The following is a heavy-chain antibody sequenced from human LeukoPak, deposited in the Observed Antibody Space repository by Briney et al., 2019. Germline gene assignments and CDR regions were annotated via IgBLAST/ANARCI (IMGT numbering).Heavy chain of an antibody. V-gene: IGHV3-48*03. J-gene: IGHJ5*02. CDR3: AREDMGYCSGGSCYRAWFDP. CDR2: ISSSGSTI. Sequence: PGGSLRLSCAASGFTFSSYEMNWVRQAPGKGLEWVSYISSSGSTIYYADSVKGRFTISRDNAKNSLYLQMNSLRAEDTAVYYCAREDMGYCSGGSCYRAWFDPGAREPWSPSPQ. CDR1: GFTFSSYE. D-gene: IGHD2-15*01.